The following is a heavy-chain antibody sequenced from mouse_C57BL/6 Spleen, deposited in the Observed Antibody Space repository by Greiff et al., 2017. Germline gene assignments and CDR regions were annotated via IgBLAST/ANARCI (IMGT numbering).Heavy chain of an antibody. CDR1: GFTFSDYY. D-gene: IGHD2-1*01. CDR2: INYDGSST. V-gene: IGHV5-16*01. Sequence: EVKLMESEGGLVQPGSSMKLSCTASGFTFSDYYMAWVRQVPEKGLEWVANINYDGSSTYYLDSLKSRFIISRDNAKNILYLQMSSLKSEDTATYYCAREGWGNYVWYFDVWGTGTTVTVSS. CDR3: AREGWGNYVWYFDV. J-gene: IGHJ1*03.